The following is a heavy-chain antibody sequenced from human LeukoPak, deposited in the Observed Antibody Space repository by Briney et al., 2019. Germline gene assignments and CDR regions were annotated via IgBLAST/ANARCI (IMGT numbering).Heavy chain of an antibody. CDR3: ARTTEGYCSSASCFGFSYSYYMDV. CDR1: GGSISSSYW. J-gene: IGHJ6*03. CDR2: VYHSGST. D-gene: IGHD2-2*01. V-gene: IGHV4-4*02. Sequence: SETLSLTCAVSGGSISSSYWWSWVRQPPGKGLEWIGEVYHSGSTNYNPSLKSRVTISVDKSKNQFSLKLSSVTAADTAVYYCARTTEGYCSSASCFGFSYSYYMDVWGKGTTVTISS.